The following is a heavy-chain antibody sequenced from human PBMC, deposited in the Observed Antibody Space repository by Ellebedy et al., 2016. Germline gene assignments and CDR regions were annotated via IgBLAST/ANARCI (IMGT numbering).Heavy chain of an antibody. J-gene: IGHJ4*02. V-gene: IGHV4-38-2*02. CDR3: ARDTAMVY. Sequence: GSLRFSXTVSGYSISSGYYWGWIRQPPGKGLEWIGSIYHSGSTYYNPSLKSRVTISVDTSKNQFSLKLSSVTAADTAVYYCARDTAMVYWGQGTLVTVSS. CDR1: GYSISSGYY. D-gene: IGHD5-18*01. CDR2: IYHSGST.